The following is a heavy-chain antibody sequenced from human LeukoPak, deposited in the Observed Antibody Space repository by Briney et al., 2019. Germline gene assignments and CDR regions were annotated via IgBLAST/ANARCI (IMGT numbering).Heavy chain of an antibody. Sequence: GGSLRLSCVASGFTFSIYAMHWVRQVPGKGLEWVAVISYDGSNKYYADSVKGRFTISRDSSKNMLYLQMNSLRADDTALYYCARDSGYCSGGSCQPSYRWIDPWGQGTLVTVSS. D-gene: IGHD2-15*01. CDR1: GFTFSIYA. CDR2: ISYDGSNK. CDR3: ARDSGYCSGGSCQPSYRWIDP. J-gene: IGHJ5*02. V-gene: IGHV3-30-3*01.